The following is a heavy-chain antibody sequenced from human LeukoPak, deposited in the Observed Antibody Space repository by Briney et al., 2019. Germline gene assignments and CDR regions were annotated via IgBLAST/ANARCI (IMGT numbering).Heavy chain of an antibody. CDR2: INPNSGGT. D-gene: IGHD6-13*01. Sequence: ASVKVSCKASGYTFTGYYMHWVRQAPGQGLEWMGWINPNSGGTNYAQKFQGRVTMTRDMSITTIHMELTRLRSDDTAFYYCARWDGYSSSPDYWGQGSLVTVSS. CDR1: GYTFTGYY. V-gene: IGHV1-2*02. CDR3: ARWDGYSSSPDY. J-gene: IGHJ4*02.